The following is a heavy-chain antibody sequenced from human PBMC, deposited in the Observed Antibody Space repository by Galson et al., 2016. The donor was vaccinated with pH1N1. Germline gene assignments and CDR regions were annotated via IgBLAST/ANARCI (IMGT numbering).Heavy chain of an antibody. D-gene: IGHD2-21*01. CDR3: ARGLWSMSGY. J-gene: IGHJ4*02. Sequence: SLRLSCAASGFTFSSFWMHWVRQAPGKGLVWVSHINTDGSTTDYADSVKGRFTISRDNVRNTLYLQMNRLSAEDTAVYFCARGLWSMSGYLGRGELVTVSS. V-gene: IGHV3-74*01. CDR2: INTDGSTT. CDR1: GFTFSSFW.